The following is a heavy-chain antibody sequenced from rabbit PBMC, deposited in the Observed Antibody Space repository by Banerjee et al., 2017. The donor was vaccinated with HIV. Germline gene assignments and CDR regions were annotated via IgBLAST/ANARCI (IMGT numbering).Heavy chain of an antibody. J-gene: IGHJ4*01. CDR1: GFSFSSSYY. D-gene: IGHD4-1*01. V-gene: IGHV1S40*01. Sequence: QSLEESGGGLVQPEGSLTLTCTASGFSFSSSYYMFWVRQAPGKGLELIACIYTSSGSTYYASWAKGRFTISKTSSTTVTLQMTSLTAADTATYFCARGGSDWGEGLNLWGPGTLVTVS. CDR3: ARGGSDWGEGLNL. CDR2: IYTSSGST.